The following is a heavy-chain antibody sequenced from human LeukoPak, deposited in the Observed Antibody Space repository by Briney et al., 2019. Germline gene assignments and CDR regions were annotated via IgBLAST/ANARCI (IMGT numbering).Heavy chain of an antibody. V-gene: IGHV3-23*01. J-gene: IGHJ4*02. D-gene: IGHD3-22*01. CDR1: GFTFSNYA. Sequence: GGSLRLSCAASGFTFSNYALHWVRQAPGKRLEWVSGISVSGGSIYYADSVTGRFTISRDNSKDTLYLQMNSLRVEDTALYYCAKEHSVLTMMRGLDSWGQGTLVTVSS. CDR2: ISVSGGSI. CDR3: AKEHSVLTMMRGLDS.